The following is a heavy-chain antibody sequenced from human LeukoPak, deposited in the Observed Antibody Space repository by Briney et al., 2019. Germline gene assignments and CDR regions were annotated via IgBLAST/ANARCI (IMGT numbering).Heavy chain of an antibody. D-gene: IGHD6-19*01. V-gene: IGHV3-30*03. CDR3: AREWLADFYFDY. CDR1: GFTFSSYG. Sequence: PGRSLRLSCAASGFTFSSYGMHWVRQAPGKGLEWVAVISYDGSNKYYADSVKGRFTISRDNAKNSLYLQMNSLRAEDTAVYYCAREWLADFYFDYWGQGTLVTVSS. J-gene: IGHJ4*02. CDR2: ISYDGSNK.